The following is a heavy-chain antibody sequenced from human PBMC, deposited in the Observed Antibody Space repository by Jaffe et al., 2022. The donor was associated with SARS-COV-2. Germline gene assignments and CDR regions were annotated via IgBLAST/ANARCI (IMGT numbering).Heavy chain of an antibody. V-gene: IGHV4-34*01. Sequence: QVQLQQWGAGLLKPSETLSLTCAVYGGSFSGYYWSWIRQPPGKGLEWIGEINHSGSTNYNPSLKSRVTISVDTSKNQFSLKLSSVTAADTAVYYCAGPRYCSSTSCLTRYYYMDVWGKGTTVTVSS. CDR1: GGSFSGYY. D-gene: IGHD2-2*01. CDR2: INHSGST. J-gene: IGHJ6*03. CDR3: AGPRYCSSTSCLTRYYYMDV.